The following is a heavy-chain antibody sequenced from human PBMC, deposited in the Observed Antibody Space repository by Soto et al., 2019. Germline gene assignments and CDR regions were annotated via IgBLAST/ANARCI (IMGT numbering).Heavy chain of an antibody. CDR1: GYKFADHN. Sequence: ASVKASCKASGYKFADHNMNWVRQAPGRGLEWLGYMHSDRGNGGYAQKFQGRLNLTKNSSISTAYREVTTLREDDTGVHYYKRGSAFQRTGNSDFWGQGTPVTVSS. CDR2: MHSDRGNG. V-gene: IGHV1-8*01. J-gene: IGHJ4*02. CDR3: KRGSAFQRTGNSDF. D-gene: IGHD2-21*01.